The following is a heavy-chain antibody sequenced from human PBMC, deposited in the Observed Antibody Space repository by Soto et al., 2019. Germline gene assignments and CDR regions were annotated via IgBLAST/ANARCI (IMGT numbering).Heavy chain of an antibody. J-gene: IGHJ6*02. Sequence: GGSLRLSCATSGFTFNTYPMTWVRQAPGKGLEWVSSISSTAGRTSSYADSVKGRFAISRDFSDNTVYLQMNNLRVDDTAVYFCAKGVLSFQYGMEVWGQGTTVTVSS. CDR1: GFTFNTYP. CDR2: ISSTAGRTS. CDR3: AKGVLSFQYGMEV. V-gene: IGHV3-23*01. D-gene: IGHD3-10*01.